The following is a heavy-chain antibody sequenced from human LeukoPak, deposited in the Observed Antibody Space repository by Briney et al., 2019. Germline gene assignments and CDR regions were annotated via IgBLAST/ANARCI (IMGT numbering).Heavy chain of an antibody. J-gene: IGHJ4*02. V-gene: IGHV3-15*01. CDR1: GFTFSNAW. D-gene: IGHD3-22*01. CDR2: IKSKTDGGTT. CDR3: TTTTYYYDSSGYYPLY. Sequence: PGGSLRLSCAASGFTFSNAWMSGVRQAPGKGLEWVGRIKSKTDGGTTDYAAPVKGRFTISRDDSKNTLYLQMNSLKTEDTAVYYCTTTTYYYDSSGYYPLYWGQGTLVTVSS.